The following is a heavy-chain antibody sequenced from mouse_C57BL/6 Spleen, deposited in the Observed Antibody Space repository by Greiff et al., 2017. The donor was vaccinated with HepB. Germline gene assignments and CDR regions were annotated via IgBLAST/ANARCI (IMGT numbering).Heavy chain of an antibody. V-gene: IGHV1-54*01. CDR1: GYAFTNYL. CDR2: INPGSGGT. CDR3: ARSGGYYGNYDAMDC. D-gene: IGHD2-1*01. J-gene: IGHJ4*01. Sequence: VKLMESGAELVRPGTSVKVSCKASGYAFTNYLIEWVKQRPGQGLEWIGVINPGSGGTNYNEKFKGKATLTADKSSSTAYMQLNSLTSEDSAVYFCARSGGYYGNYDAMDCWGQGTSVTVSS.